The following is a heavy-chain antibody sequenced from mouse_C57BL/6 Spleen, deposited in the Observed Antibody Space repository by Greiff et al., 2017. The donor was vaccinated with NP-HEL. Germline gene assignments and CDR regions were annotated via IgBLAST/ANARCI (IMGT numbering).Heavy chain of an antibody. Sequence: QVQLQQPGAELVKPGASVKLSCKASGSTFTSYWMQWVKQRPGQGLEWIGEIDPSDSYTNYNQKFKGKATLTVDTSSSTAYMQLSSLTSEDSAVYYCARRRGNFDYWGQGTTLTVSS. CDR3: ARRRGNFDY. J-gene: IGHJ2*01. CDR2: IDPSDSYT. CDR1: GSTFTSYW. V-gene: IGHV1-50*01.